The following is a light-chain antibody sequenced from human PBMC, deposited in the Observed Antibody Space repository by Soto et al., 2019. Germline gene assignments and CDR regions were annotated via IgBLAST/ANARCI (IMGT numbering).Light chain of an antibody. CDR1: TGAVTSGNY. J-gene: IGLJ3*02. V-gene: IGLV7-43*01. Sequence: QAVVTQEPSLTVSPGGTVTLTCASSTGAVTSGNYPNWFQQKPGQPPRPLIYSATNKHSWTPARFSGSLLGGKAALTLSGVQPEDESEYYCLRYYGGAFWVFGGGTKLTVL. CDR3: LRYYGGAFWV. CDR2: SAT.